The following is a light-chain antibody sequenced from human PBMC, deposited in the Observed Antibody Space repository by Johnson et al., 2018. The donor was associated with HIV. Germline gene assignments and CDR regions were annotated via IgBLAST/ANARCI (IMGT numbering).Light chain of an antibody. Sequence: QYVLTQPSSVSAAPGQKVTISCSGSSSNIGNKYVSWYQQLPGTAPKLLIYENNKRPSGIPDRFSGSKSGTSATLGITGLQTGDEADYYCGTWDNSLNPPYVFGTGTKVTVL. J-gene: IGLJ1*01. CDR1: SSNIGNKY. CDR3: GTWDNSLNPPYV. V-gene: IGLV1-51*02. CDR2: ENN.